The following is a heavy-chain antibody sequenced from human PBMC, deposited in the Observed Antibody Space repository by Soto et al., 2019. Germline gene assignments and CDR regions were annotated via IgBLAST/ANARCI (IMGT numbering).Heavy chain of an antibody. J-gene: IGHJ5*02. CDR2: ISYDGSNK. D-gene: IGHD1-26*01. V-gene: IGHV3-30-3*01. CDR3: ARAPPGPFIVYWFDP. Sequence: GGSLRLSCAASGFTFSSYAMHWVRQAPGKGLEWVAVISYDGSNKYYADSVKGRFTISRDNSKNTLYLQMNSLRAEDTAVYYCARAPPGPFIVYWFDPWGQGTLVTVSS. CDR1: GFTFSSYA.